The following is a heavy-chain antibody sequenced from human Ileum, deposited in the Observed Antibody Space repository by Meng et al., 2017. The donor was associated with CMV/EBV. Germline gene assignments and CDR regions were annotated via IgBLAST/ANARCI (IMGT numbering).Heavy chain of an antibody. CDR2: ISSSSSYI. V-gene: IGHV3-21*01. CDR1: GFTFSSYS. CDR3: ARDERKGGYHARSLDY. J-gene: IGHJ4*02. D-gene: IGHD5-12*01. Sequence: GESLKISCAASGFTFSSYSMNWVRQAPGKGLEWVSSISSSSSYIYYAASVKGRFTISRDNAKNSLYLQMNSLRAEDTAVYYCARDERKGGYHARSLDYWGQGTLVTVSS.